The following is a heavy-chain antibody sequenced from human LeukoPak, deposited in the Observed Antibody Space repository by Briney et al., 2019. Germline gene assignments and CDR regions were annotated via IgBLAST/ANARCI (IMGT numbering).Heavy chain of an antibody. D-gene: IGHD3-16*02. V-gene: IGHV3-21*01. CDR1: GFIFNSHS. CDR3: ARVRVWGSYRYSAYMDV. J-gene: IGHJ6*03. Sequence: GGSLRLSCAASGFIFNSHSMNWVRQAPGKGLEWVSSISSTSSYIYYADSVKSRFTTSRDNAKNSLYLQMNSLRAEDTAVYYCARVRVWGSYRYSAYMDVWGEGTTVTISS. CDR2: ISSTSSYI.